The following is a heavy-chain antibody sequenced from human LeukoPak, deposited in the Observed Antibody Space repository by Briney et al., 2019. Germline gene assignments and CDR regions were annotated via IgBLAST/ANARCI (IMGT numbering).Heavy chain of an antibody. CDR2: TSAYNGNT. J-gene: IGHJ4*02. V-gene: IGHV1-18*01. CDR3: ARVLINIVVVPAAILGTDDY. Sequence: ASVKVSCKASGYTFTSYGISWVRQAPGQGLEWMGWTSAYNGNTNYAQKLQGRVTMTTDTSTSTAYMELRSLRSDDTAVYYCARVLINIVVVPAAILGTDDYWGQGTLVTVSS. D-gene: IGHD2-2*02. CDR1: GYTFTSYG.